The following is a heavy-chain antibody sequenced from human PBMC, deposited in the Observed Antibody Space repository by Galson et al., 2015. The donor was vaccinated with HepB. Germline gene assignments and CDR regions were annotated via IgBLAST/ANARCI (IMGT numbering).Heavy chain of an antibody. CDR3: ARGVSYGAYAMGY. Sequence: LSLTCTVSGDSISSGGYFWNWIRQHPGKGLEWIGNIYYTGRTYYNPSLKSRVSMSLDASDNQILLRLSSVTAADTAVYYCARGVSYGAYAMGYWGQGTLVTVSS. J-gene: IGHJ4*02. V-gene: IGHV4-31*03. D-gene: IGHD4-17*01. CDR2: IYYTGRT. CDR1: GDSISSGGYF.